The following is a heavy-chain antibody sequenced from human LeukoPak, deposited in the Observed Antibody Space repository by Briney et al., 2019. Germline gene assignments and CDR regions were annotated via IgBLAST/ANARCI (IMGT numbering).Heavy chain of an antibody. CDR1: GFTFSTFA. V-gene: IGHV3-23*01. J-gene: IGHJ3*02. CDR2: IFPSGGEI. CDR3: AREGPRSMIVVLYAFDI. Sequence: GGSLRLSCAASGFTFSTFAMIWVRQPPGKGLEWVSSIFPSGGEIHYADSVRGRFTISRDNSKSTLSLQMNSLRAEDTALYYCAREGPRSMIVVLYAFDIWGQGTMVTVSS. D-gene: IGHD3-22*01.